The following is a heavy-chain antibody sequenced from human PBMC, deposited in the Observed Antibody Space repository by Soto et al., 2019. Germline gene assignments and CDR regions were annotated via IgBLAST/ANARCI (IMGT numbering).Heavy chain of an antibody. CDR3: AKDRYLDHDSRGYLFDN. D-gene: IGHD3-22*01. Sequence: EVQLLESGGDLIQPGGSLRLSCAASGFTFNIYAMAWVRQAPGKGLEWVSAISRYGDFTYYADSVEGRFTISRDNSKNTQYLQMNSLRAEDTALYYCAKDRYLDHDSRGYLFDNWGQGTLVTVSS. CDR1: GFTFNIYA. J-gene: IGHJ4*02. V-gene: IGHV3-23*01. CDR2: ISRYGDFT.